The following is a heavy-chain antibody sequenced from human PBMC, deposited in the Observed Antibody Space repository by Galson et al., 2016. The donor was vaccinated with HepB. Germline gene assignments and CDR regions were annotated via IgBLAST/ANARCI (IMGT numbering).Heavy chain of an antibody. CDR1: GFSLSSSGVG. D-gene: IGHD3-10*01. V-gene: IGHV2-5*02. CDR3: ALSNNPYYASGSYHNGEPQNWFDP. CDR2: IYWDGDK. J-gene: IGHJ5*02. Sequence: PALVKPTQTLTLTCTFSGFSLSSSGVGVGWIRQPPGKALEWLALIYWDGDKRYSPSLKNRLFISKGSSRNQVVLTMTSVDPLDTATYFCALSNNPYYASGSYHNGEPQNWFDPWGQGTLVTVSS.